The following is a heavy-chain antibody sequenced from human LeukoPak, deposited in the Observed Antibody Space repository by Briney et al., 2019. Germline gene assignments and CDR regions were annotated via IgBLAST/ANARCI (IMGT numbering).Heavy chain of an antibody. D-gene: IGHD4-17*01. J-gene: IGHJ2*01. CDR3: ARGTVTPGHWYFDL. CDR2: TSYDESHK. Sequence: HPGRSLRLSCAASGFTFSSYAMHWVRQAPGKGLEWVAVTSYDESHKYYADSVKGRFTISRDNSKSTLDLQMNSLRPEDTAVYYCARGTVTPGHWYFDLWGQGTLVTVSS. CDR1: GFTFSSYA. V-gene: IGHV3-30-3*01.